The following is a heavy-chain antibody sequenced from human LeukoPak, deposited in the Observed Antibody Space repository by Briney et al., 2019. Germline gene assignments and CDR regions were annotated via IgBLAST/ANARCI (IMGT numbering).Heavy chain of an antibody. V-gene: IGHV3-30*04. J-gene: IGHJ4*02. CDR2: ISYDGSNK. D-gene: IGHD5-12*01. CDR3: ARGGVATISPDFDY. Sequence: PGRSLRLSCAASRFTFSSYAMHWVRQAPGKGLEWVAVISYDGSNKYYADSVKGRFTISRDNSKNTLYLQMNSLRAEDTAVYYCARGGVATISPDFDYWGQGTLVTVSS. CDR1: RFTFSSYA.